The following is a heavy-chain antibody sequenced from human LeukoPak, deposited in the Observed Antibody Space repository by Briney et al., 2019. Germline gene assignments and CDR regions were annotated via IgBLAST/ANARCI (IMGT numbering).Heavy chain of an antibody. CDR1: GGSISSYY. J-gene: IGHJ6*02. Sequence: SETLSLTCTVSGGSISSYYWSWIRQPPGKGLEWIGYIYYSGSTNYNPSLKSRVTISVDTSKNQFSLKLSSVTAEDTAVYYCAIGGGWYSMDVWGQGTTVTVSS. V-gene: IGHV4-59*01. CDR2: IYYSGST. CDR3: AIGGGWYSMDV. D-gene: IGHD1-1*01.